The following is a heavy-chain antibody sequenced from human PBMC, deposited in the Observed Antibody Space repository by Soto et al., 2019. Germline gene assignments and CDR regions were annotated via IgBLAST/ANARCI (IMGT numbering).Heavy chain of an antibody. D-gene: IGHD3-10*01. CDR3: ARDQSSRLRYYYGSGSPYYSYGMDV. CDR1: GGSISSSNW. V-gene: IGHV4-4*02. CDR2: IYHSGST. Sequence: SETLSLTCAVSGGSISSSNWWSWVRQPPGKGLEWIGEIYHSGSTNYNPSLKSRVTISVDKSKNQFSLKLSSVTAADTAVYYCARDQSSRLRYYYGSGSPYYSYGMDVWGKGTTVTVS. J-gene: IGHJ6*04.